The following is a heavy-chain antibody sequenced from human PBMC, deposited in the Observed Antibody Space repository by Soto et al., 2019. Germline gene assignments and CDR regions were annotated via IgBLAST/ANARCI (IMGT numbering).Heavy chain of an antibody. V-gene: IGHV1-69*01. CDR2: IMPVFGTA. D-gene: IGHD6-13*01. J-gene: IGHJ6*02. CDR3: ATSVGIAATGEDGLDV. CDR1: GGSFRNYG. Sequence: QVQLVQSGAEVKKPGSSVRVSCKVSGGSFRNYGITWVRQSPGQGLEWMGGIMPVFGTAVYAQKFQGRVIISADELTTTASLELRSLSSDDTAMYYCATSVGIAATGEDGLDVWGQGTSVTVSS.